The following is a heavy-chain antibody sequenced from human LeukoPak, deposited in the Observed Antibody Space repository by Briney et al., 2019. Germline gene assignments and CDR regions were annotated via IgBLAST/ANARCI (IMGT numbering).Heavy chain of an antibody. Sequence: GGSLRLSCAASGFTFSSYWMHWVRQAPGKGLVWVSRINSDGSSTSYADSVKGRFTISRDNAKNTLYLQMNSLRAEDTAVYFCARGGDSVVIPADLDYWGQGTLVTVSS. V-gene: IGHV3-74*01. CDR2: INSDGSST. J-gene: IGHJ4*02. CDR1: GFTFSSYW. D-gene: IGHD2-2*01. CDR3: ARGGDSVVIPADLDY.